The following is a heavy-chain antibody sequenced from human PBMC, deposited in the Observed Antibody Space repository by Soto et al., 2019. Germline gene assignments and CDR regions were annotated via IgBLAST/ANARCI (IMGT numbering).Heavy chain of an antibody. V-gene: IGHV3-73*02. CDR2: IRSKGYNYAT. D-gene: IGHD2-15*01. CDR1: GFPFGDSA. J-gene: IGHJ4*02. Sequence: EVQLVESGGGLVQPGGSLKLSCAASGFPFGDSAIHWVRQASGKGLEWVGRIRSKGYNYATVFGASATGRFTISRDDSKNTAYLQMNSLRTGDTAVYYCTRANDYCNGGSCDFDYWGQVALVSVSS. CDR3: TRANDYCNGGSCDFDY.